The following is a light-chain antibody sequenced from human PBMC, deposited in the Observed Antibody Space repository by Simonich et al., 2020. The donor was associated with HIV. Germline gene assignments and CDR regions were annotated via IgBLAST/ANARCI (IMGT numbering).Light chain of an antibody. CDR2: DAS. J-gene: IGKJ4*01. CDR3: QQYDNLPPLT. Sequence: DIQMTQSPSSLSASVGDRVTITCQASQDIRNYLNWYQQKPGKAPKLLIYDASNLETGVPSRCSGSGSGTDFTFTISSPQPEDIATYYCQQYDNLPPLTFGGGTKVEIK. CDR1: QDIRNY. V-gene: IGKV1-33*01.